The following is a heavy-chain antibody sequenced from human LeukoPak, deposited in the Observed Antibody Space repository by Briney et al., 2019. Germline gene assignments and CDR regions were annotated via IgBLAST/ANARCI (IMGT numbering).Heavy chain of an antibody. V-gene: IGHV4-31*03. J-gene: IGHJ5*02. CDR3: ARDGRCSGGSCYIS. CDR1: GDSISSGDYY. Sequence: SETLSLTCTVSGDSISSGDYYWSWKRQHPGKGLEWIRSIYYSGSTTYCNPSLKSRVSMSVDTSKNQFSLKLTSVTAADTAVYYCARDGRCSGGSCYISWGQGTLVTVSS. D-gene: IGHD2-15*01. CDR2: IYYSGSTT.